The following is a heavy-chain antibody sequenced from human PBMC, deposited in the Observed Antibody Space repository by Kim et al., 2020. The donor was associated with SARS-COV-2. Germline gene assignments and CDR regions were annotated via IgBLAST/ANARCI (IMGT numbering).Heavy chain of an antibody. Sequence: GGSLRLSCAASGFTFSSYSMNWVRQAPGKGLEWVSSISSSSSYIYYADSVKGRFTISRDNAKNSLYLQMNSLRAEDTAVYYCARDSDVRRGLEWSSFDYWGQGTLVTVSS. V-gene: IGHV3-21*01. CDR2: ISSSSSYI. D-gene: IGHD3-3*01. CDR3: ARDSDVRRGLEWSSFDY. J-gene: IGHJ4*02. CDR1: GFTFSSYS.